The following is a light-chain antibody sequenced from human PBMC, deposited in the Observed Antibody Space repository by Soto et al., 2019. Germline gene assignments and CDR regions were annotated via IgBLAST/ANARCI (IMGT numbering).Light chain of an antibody. CDR3: NSYATGNTRV. CDR1: SSDVVSYNL. V-gene: IGLV2-14*02. Sequence: QSVLTQPASVSGSPGQSITISCTGPSSDVVSYNLVSWYQQHPGKAPKVLISEVSNRPSGVSNRFSGSKSGNTASLTISGLQAEDEADYYCNSYATGNTRVFGTGTKGTVL. J-gene: IGLJ1*01. CDR2: EVS.